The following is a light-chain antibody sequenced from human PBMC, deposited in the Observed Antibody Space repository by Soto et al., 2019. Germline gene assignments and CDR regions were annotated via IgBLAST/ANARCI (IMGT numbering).Light chain of an antibody. CDR1: RRVSRS. J-gene: IGKJ5*01. CDR3: QQRSNWIT. Sequence: EIVLTQSPSTLSLYPGERATLSCSARRRVSRSLACYQQKPGQAPRLHIYDTSYRTACIPARISGSVSATDFTLTISSLEPEDFAVYYWQQRSNWITFGQGKRLEIK. V-gene: IGKV3-11*01. CDR2: DTS.